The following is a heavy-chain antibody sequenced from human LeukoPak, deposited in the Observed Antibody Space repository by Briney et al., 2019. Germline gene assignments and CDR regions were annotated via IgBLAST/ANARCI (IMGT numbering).Heavy chain of an antibody. D-gene: IGHD4-17*01. CDR2: ISYIGST. V-gene: IGHV4-59*11. CDR1: DDSFSSHY. CDR3: ARDLVTVTKGFDI. J-gene: IGHJ3*02. Sequence: SETLSLTCAVSDDSFSSHYWTWTRQPPGKGLEWIGYISYIGSTNYNPSLKSRVTISIDTSKNQFSLKLSSVTAADTAVYYCARDLVTVTKGFDIWGQGTMVSVSS.